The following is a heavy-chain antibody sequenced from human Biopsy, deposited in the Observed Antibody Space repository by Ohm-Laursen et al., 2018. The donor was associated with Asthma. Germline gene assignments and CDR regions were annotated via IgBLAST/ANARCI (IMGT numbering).Heavy chain of an antibody. CDR1: GFMFRSFG. J-gene: IGHJ4*02. V-gene: IGHV3-30*18. CDR2: ISYDGNHK. CDR3: AKRRGYSGHDNDY. Sequence: SLRLSCAASGFMFRSFGMHWVRQAQGKGLEWVAVISYDGNHKFYEDSVKGRFTISRDNSKNTLYLQMNSLRTEDTAAYYCAKRRGYSGHDNDYWGQGTLVIVSS. D-gene: IGHD5-12*01.